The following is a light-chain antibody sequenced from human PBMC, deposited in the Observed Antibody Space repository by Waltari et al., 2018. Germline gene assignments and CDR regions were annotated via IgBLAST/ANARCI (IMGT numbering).Light chain of an antibody. CDR1: QGIGNF. V-gene: IGKV1-27*01. CDR3: QQFDSYPVT. Sequence: DIQMIQSPSSLSASVGDRVTISCRASQGIGNFLAWYQQKPGKVPKFLIYAASTLQSGVPSRFSGSGSGTDFTLTISSLQPDDFATYYCQQFDSYPVTFGQGTKVEIK. J-gene: IGKJ2*01. CDR2: AAS.